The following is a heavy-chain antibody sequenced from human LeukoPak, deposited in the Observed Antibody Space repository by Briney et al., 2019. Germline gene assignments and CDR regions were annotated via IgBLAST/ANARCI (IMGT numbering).Heavy chain of an antibody. CDR1: GFTFSSYA. CDR2: ISGSDGST. Sequence: GGSLRLSCAASGFTFSSYAMSWVRQAPGKGLEWVSGISGSDGSTNYADSVKGRFTISRENSKNTLYLQMNSLRAEDTAVYYCARDRGVALQLWTDLDYWGQGTLVTVSS. V-gene: IGHV3-23*01. D-gene: IGHD5-18*01. CDR3: ARDRGVALQLWTDLDY. J-gene: IGHJ4*02.